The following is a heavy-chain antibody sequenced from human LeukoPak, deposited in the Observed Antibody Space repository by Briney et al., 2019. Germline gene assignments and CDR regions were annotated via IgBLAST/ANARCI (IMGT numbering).Heavy chain of an antibody. CDR3: AKAVVVVPAATPFDY. CDR1: GFTFSSYA. D-gene: IGHD2-2*01. V-gene: IGHV3-23*01. J-gene: IGHJ4*02. CDR2: ISGSGGAT. Sequence: PGGSLRLSCAASGFTFSSYAMSWVRQAPGKGLEWVSTISGSGGATYYADSVKGRFTISRDNSKLTLYLQMNGLRAEDTALFYCAKAVVVVPAATPFDYWGLGTLVTVSS.